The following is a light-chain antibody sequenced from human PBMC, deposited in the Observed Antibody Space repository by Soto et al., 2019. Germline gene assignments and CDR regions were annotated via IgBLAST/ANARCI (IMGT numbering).Light chain of an antibody. Sequence: IVLTQSPGTLSLSPGEGATLACRASQSVSSYLAWYQQKPGQAPRFLIYDASNRATGIPARFSGSGSGTDFTLTISSLEPEDFAVYYCQQRSNWLWTFGQGTKVDIK. CDR3: QQRSNWLWT. V-gene: IGKV3-11*01. CDR1: QSVSSY. CDR2: DAS. J-gene: IGKJ1*01.